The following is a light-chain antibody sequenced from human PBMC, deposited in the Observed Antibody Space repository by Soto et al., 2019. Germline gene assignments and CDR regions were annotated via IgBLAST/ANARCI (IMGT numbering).Light chain of an antibody. CDR1: TSNVGSYFL. CDR3: SSYPSSGTFYVA. CDR2: EGD. V-gene: IGLV2-14*02. J-gene: IGLJ2*01. Sequence: QSALTQPASVSGSPGQSITISCAATTSNVGSYFLVSWYRHQSGRAPQLILYEGDKRPSGVSDRFSGSKSGNTASLTISGLQTDDEAHYYCSSYPSSGTFYVAFGGGTQLTVL.